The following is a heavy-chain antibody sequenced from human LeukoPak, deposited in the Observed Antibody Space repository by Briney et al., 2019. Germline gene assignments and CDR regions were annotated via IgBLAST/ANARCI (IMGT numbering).Heavy chain of an antibody. D-gene: IGHD3-10*01. CDR3: ARSYGSGSYFDS. J-gene: IGHJ4*02. Sequence: SETLSLTCTVSGGSISSYYWSWIRQPPGKGLEWIGYISHSGCTKYNPSLKSRVTISIDTCKNQFSLKVRSVTAADTAVYYCARSYGSGSYFDSWGQGTLVTVSS. V-gene: IGHV4-59*01. CDR1: GGSISSYY. CDR2: ISHSGCT.